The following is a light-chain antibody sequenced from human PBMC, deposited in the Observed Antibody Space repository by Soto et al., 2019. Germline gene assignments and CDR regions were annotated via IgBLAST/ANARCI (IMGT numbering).Light chain of an antibody. Sequence: QSALTQPPSASGSPGHSVTISCTGTSSDVGGYNYVSWYQQHPGKAPQLMIYEVSRRPSGVPDRFSGSKSGNTASLTVSGLPAEDEADYYCSSYAGSNNLLFGGGTKLTVL. CDR3: SSYAGSNNLL. CDR2: EVS. CDR1: SSDVGGYNY. V-gene: IGLV2-8*01. J-gene: IGLJ2*01.